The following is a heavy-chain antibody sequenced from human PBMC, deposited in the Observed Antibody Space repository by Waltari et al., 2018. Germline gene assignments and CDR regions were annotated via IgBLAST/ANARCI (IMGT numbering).Heavy chain of an antibody. CDR2: VHQSGRS. V-gene: IGHV4-4*02. J-gene: IGHJ4*02. D-gene: IGHD2-15*01. Sequence: QVQLQESGPGLVKPSGTLSLTCTVSGDSISNNFFWSWVRQSPGKGLEWIGQVHQSGRSNYNPSLESRVTVSMDTSKNQFSLRVTSVTAADTAIYYCASDRGRGLYLDSWGQGMLVTVSP. CDR1: GDSISNNFF. CDR3: ASDRGRGLYLDS.